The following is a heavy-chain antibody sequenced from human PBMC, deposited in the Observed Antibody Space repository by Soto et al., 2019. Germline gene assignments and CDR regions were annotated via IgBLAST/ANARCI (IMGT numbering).Heavy chain of an antibody. D-gene: IGHD2-15*01. CDR2: MNPNSGNT. J-gene: IGHJ5*02. V-gene: IGHV1-8*01. CDR3: ARGRYCSGGSCYDWFDP. CDR1: GYTFTSYD. Sequence: QVRLVQSGAEVKKPGASVKVSCKASGYTFTSYDINWVRQATGQGLEWMGWMNPNSGNTGYAQKFQGRVTMTRNTSISTAYMELSSLRSEDTAVYYCARGRYCSGGSCYDWFDPWGQGTLVTVSS.